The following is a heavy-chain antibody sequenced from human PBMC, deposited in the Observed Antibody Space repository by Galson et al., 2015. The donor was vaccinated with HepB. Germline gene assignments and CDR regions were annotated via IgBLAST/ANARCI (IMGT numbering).Heavy chain of an antibody. Sequence: SLRLSCAASGFTFSSYDMHWVRQATGKGLEWVSAIGTAGDTYYPGSVKGRFTISRENAKNSLYLQMSSLRAEDTAVYYCVKAGIAAAGTRSGYFQHWGQGTLVTVSS. V-gene: IGHV3-13*04. CDR1: GFTFSSYD. J-gene: IGHJ1*01. D-gene: IGHD6-13*01. CDR2: IGTAGDT. CDR3: VKAGIAAAGTRSGYFQH.